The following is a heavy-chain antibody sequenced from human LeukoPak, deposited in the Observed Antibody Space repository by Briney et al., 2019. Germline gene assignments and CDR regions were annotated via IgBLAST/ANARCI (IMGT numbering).Heavy chain of an antibody. CDR2: INEDGSER. Sequence: GGSLRLSCAAAGFPFSIYWMSWVRQAPGKGPEWVANINEDGSERYYVDSVKGRFTVSRDNAKNSVYLQMNSLRAEDTAVYYCAKDHSSSPHFDYWGQGTLVTVSS. V-gene: IGHV3-7*03. CDR1: GFPFSIYW. D-gene: IGHD6-6*01. CDR3: AKDHSSSPHFDY. J-gene: IGHJ4*02.